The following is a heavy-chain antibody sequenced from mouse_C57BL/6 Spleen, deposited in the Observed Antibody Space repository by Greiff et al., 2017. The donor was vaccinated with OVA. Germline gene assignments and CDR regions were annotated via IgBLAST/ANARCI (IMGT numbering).Heavy chain of an antibody. CDR1: GYTFTSYW. CDR2: IDPSDSYT. Sequence: VQLQQPGAELVMPGASVKLSCKASGYTFTSYWMYWVKQRPGQGLEWIGEIDPSDSYTNYNQKFKGKSTLTVDKSSSTAYMQLSSLTSEDSAVYYCARQLLYYFDYWGQGTTLTVSS. V-gene: IGHV1-69*01. CDR3: ARQLLYYFDY. J-gene: IGHJ2*01. D-gene: IGHD4-1*02.